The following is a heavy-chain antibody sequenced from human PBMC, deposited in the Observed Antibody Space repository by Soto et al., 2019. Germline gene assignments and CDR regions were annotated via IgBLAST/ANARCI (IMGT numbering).Heavy chain of an antibody. V-gene: IGHV4-61*05. CDR2: IYYSGST. CDR1: GGSIINNHYY. J-gene: IGHJ4*02. Sequence: SETLSLTCTVSGGSIINNHYYWNFIRQPPGRDLEWIGYIYYSGSTYYHPSLKSRVTMSVDTSKNQFSLKLSSVTAADTAVYYCARLMREGTYYFDYWGQGTLVTVSS. D-gene: IGHD1-26*01. CDR3: ARLMREGTYYFDY.